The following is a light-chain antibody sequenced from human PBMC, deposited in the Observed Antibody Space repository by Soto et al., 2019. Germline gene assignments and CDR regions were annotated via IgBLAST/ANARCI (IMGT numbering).Light chain of an antibody. J-gene: IGLJ1*01. V-gene: IGLV1-36*01. CDR1: SSNIGNNG. CDR3: SSYTSSNPLV. Sequence: QSVLTQTPSVSAAPRQRVTISCSGSSSNIGNNGVSWYQQLPGKAPKLLIYYDDLLPSGVSDRFSGSKSGTSASLAIGGLQSEDEADYDCSSYTSSNPLVFGTGTKVTVL. CDR2: YDD.